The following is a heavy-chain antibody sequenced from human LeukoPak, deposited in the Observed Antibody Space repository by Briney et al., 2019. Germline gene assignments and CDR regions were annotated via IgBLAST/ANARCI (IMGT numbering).Heavy chain of an antibody. D-gene: IGHD3-3*01. Sequence: GSLRTFCAASGFTFSNLSMKWVRPAPGKGPGWVSSICSSSSSYIYYADSVKGRFTISRDNAKNSLYLQMNSLRAEDTAVYYCARASTIFGDYYYYYMDVWGKGTTVTVSS. CDR2: ICSSSSSYI. V-gene: IGHV3-21*01. CDR1: GFTFSNLS. J-gene: IGHJ6*03. CDR3: ARASTIFGDYYYYYMDV.